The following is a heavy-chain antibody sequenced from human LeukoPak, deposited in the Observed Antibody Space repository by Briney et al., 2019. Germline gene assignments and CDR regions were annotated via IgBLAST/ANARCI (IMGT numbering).Heavy chain of an antibody. D-gene: IGHD7-27*01. Sequence: PGGSLRLSCAASGFTFSSSAMSWVRQAPGKGLEWVSAISNNGGYTYYGDSVQGRFTISRDNSKSTLCLQMNSLRAEDTAVYYCAKDGGLWVSAHWGDSWGRGTLVTVSS. J-gene: IGHJ4*02. CDR2: ISNNGGYT. V-gene: IGHV3-23*01. CDR1: GFTFSSSA. CDR3: AKDGGLWVSAHWGDS.